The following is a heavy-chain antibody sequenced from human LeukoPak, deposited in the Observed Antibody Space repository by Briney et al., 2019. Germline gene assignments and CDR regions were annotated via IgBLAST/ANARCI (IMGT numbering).Heavy chain of an antibody. CDR1: GFTVSSNY. J-gene: IGHJ3*02. D-gene: IGHD3-9*01. CDR3: ARGLRYFESDAFDI. CDR2: IYSGGST. V-gene: IGHV3-66*02. Sequence: PGGSLRLSCAASGFTVSSNYMSWVRQAPGKGLEWVSVIYSGGSTYYADSVKGRFTISRDNSKNTLYLQMNSLRAEDTAVYYCARGLRYFESDAFDIWGQGTMVTVSS.